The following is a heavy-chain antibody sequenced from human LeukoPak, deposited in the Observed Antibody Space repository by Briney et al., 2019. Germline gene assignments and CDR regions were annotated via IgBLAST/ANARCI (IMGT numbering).Heavy chain of an antibody. D-gene: IGHD5-12*01. V-gene: IGHV1-8*03. Sequence: GASVKVSYKASGYTFTSYDINWARQATGQGLEWMGWMNPNSGNTGCAQKFQGRVTITRNTSISTAYMELSSLRSEDTAVYYCARGLRSYDDYWGQGTLVTVSS. CDR1: GYTFTSYD. J-gene: IGHJ4*02. CDR3: ARGLRSYDDY. CDR2: MNPNSGNT.